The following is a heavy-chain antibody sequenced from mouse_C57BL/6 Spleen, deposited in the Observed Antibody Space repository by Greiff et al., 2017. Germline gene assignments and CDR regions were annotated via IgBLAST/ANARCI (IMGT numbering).Heavy chain of an antibody. V-gene: IGHV6-6*01. CDR3: TRGSTGDYFDY. CDR1: GFTFSDAW. CDR2: IRNKANNHAT. J-gene: IGHJ2*01. Sequence: EVHLVESGGGLVQPGGSMKLSCAASGFTFSDAWMDWVRQSPEKGLEWVAEIRNKANNHATYYAESVKGRFTISRDDSKSSVYLQMNSLRAEDTGIYYCTRGSTGDYFDYWGQGTTLTVSS. D-gene: IGHD1-1*01.